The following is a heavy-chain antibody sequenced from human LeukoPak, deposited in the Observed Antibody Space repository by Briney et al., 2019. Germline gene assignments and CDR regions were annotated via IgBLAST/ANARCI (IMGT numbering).Heavy chain of an antibody. CDR3: ARVSSGGGIAVAGFDY. CDR2: IYSGGST. V-gene: IGHV3-53*01. J-gene: IGHJ4*02. Sequence: GGSLRLSCAASGFIVTSNYMNWVRQAPGKGLEWVSVIYSGGSTYYADSVKGRFTISRDNAKSSLYLQMNSLRAEDTAVYYCARVSSGGGIAVAGFDYWGQGTLVTVSS. D-gene: IGHD6-19*01. CDR1: GFIVTSNY.